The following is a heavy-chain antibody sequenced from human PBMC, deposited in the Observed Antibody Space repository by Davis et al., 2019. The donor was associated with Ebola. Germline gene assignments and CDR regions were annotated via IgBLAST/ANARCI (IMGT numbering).Heavy chain of an antibody. V-gene: IGHV1-18*01. CDR1: GGAFINYT. D-gene: IGHD2-15*01. CDR2: ISAYNGNT. Sequence: AASVKVSCKASGGAFINYTISWVRQAPGQGLEWMGWISAYNGNTNYAQKLQGRVTMTTDTSTSTAYMELRSLRSDDTAVYYCARGGCSGGSCYSPDYWGQGTLVTVSS. J-gene: IGHJ4*02. CDR3: ARGGCSGGSCYSPDY.